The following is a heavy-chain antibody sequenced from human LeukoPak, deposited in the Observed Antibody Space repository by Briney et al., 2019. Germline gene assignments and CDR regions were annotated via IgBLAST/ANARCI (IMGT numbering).Heavy chain of an antibody. J-gene: IGHJ4*02. V-gene: IGHV4-61*02. CDR3: ARTYYYDSSGPYY. D-gene: IGHD3-22*01. CDR2: IYTSGST. Sequence: SETLSLTCTVSGGSISSGSYFWSWIRQPAGKGLEWIGRIYTSGSTFYNPSLKSRVTISGDTSKNQFSLKLSSVTAADTAVYYCARTYYYDSSGPYYWGQGTLVTVSS. CDR1: GGSISSGSYF.